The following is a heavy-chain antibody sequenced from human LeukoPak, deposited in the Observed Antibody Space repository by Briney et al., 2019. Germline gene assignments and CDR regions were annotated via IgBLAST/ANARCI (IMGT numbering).Heavy chain of an antibody. V-gene: IGHV5-51*01. Sequence: GESLKISCKGSGYSFTSYWIGWVRQMPGKGLEWMGIIYPGDSDTRYSPSFQGQVTISADKSISTAYLQWSSLKASDTAMYYCARHPRGWEPNDAFDIWGQGTMVTVSS. J-gene: IGHJ3*02. D-gene: IGHD1-26*01. CDR3: ARHPRGWEPNDAFDI. CDR1: GYSFTSYW. CDR2: IYPGDSDT.